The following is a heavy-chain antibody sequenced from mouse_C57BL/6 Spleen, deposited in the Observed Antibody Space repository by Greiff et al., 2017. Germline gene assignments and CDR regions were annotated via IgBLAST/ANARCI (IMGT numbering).Heavy chain of an antibody. D-gene: IGHD1-1*01. CDR3: ARPTVVRGDYYAMDY. CDR2: IDPANGNT. CDR1: GFNIKNTY. Sequence: EVQLQQSVAELVRPGASVKLSCTASGFNIKNTYMPWVKQRPEQGLEWIGRIDPANGNTKYAPKFQGKATITADTSSNTAYLQLSSLTSEDTAIYYCARPTVVRGDYYAMDYWGQGTSVTVSS. V-gene: IGHV14-3*01. J-gene: IGHJ4*01.